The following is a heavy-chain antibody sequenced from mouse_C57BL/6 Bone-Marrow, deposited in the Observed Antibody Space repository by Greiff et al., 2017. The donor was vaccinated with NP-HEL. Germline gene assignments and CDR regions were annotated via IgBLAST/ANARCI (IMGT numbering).Heavy chain of an antibody. CDR1: GYTFTSYW. CDR2: IHPNSGST. CDR3: ARGDYEGFAY. V-gene: IGHV1-64*01. J-gene: IGHJ3*01. Sequence: VQLQESGAELVKPGASVKLSCKASGYTFTSYWMHWVKQRPGQGLEWIGMIHPNSGSTNYNEKFKSKATLTVDKSSSTAYMQLSSLTSEDSAVYYCARGDYEGFAYWGQGTLVTVSA. D-gene: IGHD2-4*01.